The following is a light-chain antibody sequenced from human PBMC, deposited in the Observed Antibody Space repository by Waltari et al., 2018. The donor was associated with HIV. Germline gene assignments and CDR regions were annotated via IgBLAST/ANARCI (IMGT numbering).Light chain of an antibody. Sequence: QSALTQPASVSGSIGQPITICCTGTRSDVGSYNLCSCSQPHPGNAPKLIIYEVYNRPPGVSNRFSGSKSGDTASLTVSGLQAEDEADYYCCSYAGSSIPFGGGTKLTVL. J-gene: IGLJ2*01. CDR2: EVY. CDR3: CSYAGSSIP. CDR1: RSDVGSYNL. V-gene: IGLV2-23*02.